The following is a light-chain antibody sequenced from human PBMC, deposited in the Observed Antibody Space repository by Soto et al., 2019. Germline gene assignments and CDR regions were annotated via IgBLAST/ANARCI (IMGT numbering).Light chain of an antibody. CDR1: SSDVGAYNY. CDR3: SSFAGTNSLYV. Sequence: QSVLTQPPSASGSPGQSVTISCTGTSSDVGAYNYVSWYQQYPGKAPKLMIYEVDKRPSGVPDRFSGSKSGSTASLTVSGLQAEDEADYSCSSFAGTNSLYVFGTGTKVTVL. V-gene: IGLV2-8*01. CDR2: EVD. J-gene: IGLJ1*01.